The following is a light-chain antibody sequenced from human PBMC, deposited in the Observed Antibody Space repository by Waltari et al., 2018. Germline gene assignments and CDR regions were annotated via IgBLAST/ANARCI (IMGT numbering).Light chain of an antibody. J-gene: IGLJ3*02. V-gene: IGLV1-44*01. CDR2: KNN. CDR3: ASWDDRLNGLV. Sequence: QSVLTQPPSASGSPGQRVTISCSGISFNIGRNTVNWYQHLPETAPKLLIYKNNQRPSGVPDLISGSKSGTSASLAISGLQSDDEADYYCASWDDRLNGLVFGGGTKLTVL. CDR1: SFNIGRNT.